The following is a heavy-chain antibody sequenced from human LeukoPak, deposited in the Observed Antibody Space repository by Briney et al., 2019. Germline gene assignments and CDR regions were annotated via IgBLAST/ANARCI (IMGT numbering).Heavy chain of an antibody. CDR2: ISGSGGST. J-gene: IGHJ3*02. CDR3: AKASMIVVLKGADI. V-gene: IGHV3-23*01. D-gene: IGHD3-22*01. Sequence: GGSLRLSCAASGFTFSSYAMSWVRQAPGKGLEWVSAISGSGGSTYYADSVKGRFTISRGNSKNTLYLQMNSLRAEDTAVYYCAKASMIVVLKGADIWGQGTMVTVSS. CDR1: GFTFSSYA.